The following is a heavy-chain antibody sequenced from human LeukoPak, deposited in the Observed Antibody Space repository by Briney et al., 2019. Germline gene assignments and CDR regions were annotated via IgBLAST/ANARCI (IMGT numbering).Heavy chain of an antibody. CDR3: ARGRMPNGADN. D-gene: IGHD2-2*01. J-gene: IGHJ4*02. CDR1: GFIVSDNY. V-gene: IGHV3-53*01. Sequence: GGSLRLSCVASGFIVSDNYMSWIRQAPGKEPEWVSIIYPDGRAFYAGSVKGRFTISRDNSRNTLYLQMNSLRADDTALYCCARGRMPNGADNWGQGTLVTVSS. CDR2: IYPDGRA.